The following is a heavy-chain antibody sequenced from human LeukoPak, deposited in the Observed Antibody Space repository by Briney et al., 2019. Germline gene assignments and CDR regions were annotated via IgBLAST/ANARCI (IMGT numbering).Heavy chain of an antibody. Sequence: TGGSLRLSCAASGFTFSSYGMSWVRQAPGKGLEWVSAISGSGGSTYYADSVKGRFTISRDNSKNTLYLQMNSLRAEDTAVYYCAKDTSVVVVVAAPTELDYWGQGTLVTVSS. CDR3: AKDTSVVVVVAAPTELDY. CDR2: ISGSGGST. J-gene: IGHJ4*02. V-gene: IGHV3-23*01. D-gene: IGHD2-15*01. CDR1: GFTFSSYG.